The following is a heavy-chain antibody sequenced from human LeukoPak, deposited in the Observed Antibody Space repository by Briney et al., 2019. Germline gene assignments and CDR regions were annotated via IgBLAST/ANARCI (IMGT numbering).Heavy chain of an antibody. CDR2: ISSSGSTI. CDR1: GFTFSSYE. CDR3: ARDPAQDYYDSSGYYTN. D-gene: IGHD3-22*01. Sequence: PGGSLRLSCSASGFTFSSYEMNWVRQAPGKGLEWVSYISSSGSTIYYADSVKGRCTISRDNAKNSLYLQMTSLRAEDTAVYYCARDPAQDYYDSSGYYTNWGQGTLVTVSS. V-gene: IGHV3-48*03. J-gene: IGHJ4*02.